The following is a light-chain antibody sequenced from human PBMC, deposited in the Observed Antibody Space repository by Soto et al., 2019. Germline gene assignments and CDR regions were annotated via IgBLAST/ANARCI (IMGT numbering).Light chain of an antibody. CDR1: LSMSTH. J-gene: IGKJ4*01. CDR3: QQYGSSLLT. Sequence: EIVMTQSPGTLAVSAGGVATGARRASLSMSTHLAWYQQKPGQAPRLLIYGASSRATGIPDRFSGSGSGTDFTLTIRRLEPEDFAVYYCQQYGSSLLTFGGGTKVDIK. V-gene: IGKV3-20*01. CDR2: GAS.